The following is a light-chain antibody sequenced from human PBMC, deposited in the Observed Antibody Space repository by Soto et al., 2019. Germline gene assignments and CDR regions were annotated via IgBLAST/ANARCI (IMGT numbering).Light chain of an antibody. Sequence: IVLTQSPATLSLYPGEREKLYCRASQSVSSYLAWYQQKPGQAPRLLIYDASNRATGIPARFSGSGSGTDFTLAISSLEPEDFAVYYCQQRSNWPITFGQGTRL. J-gene: IGKJ5*01. CDR3: QQRSNWPIT. CDR1: QSVSSY. V-gene: IGKV3-11*01. CDR2: DAS.